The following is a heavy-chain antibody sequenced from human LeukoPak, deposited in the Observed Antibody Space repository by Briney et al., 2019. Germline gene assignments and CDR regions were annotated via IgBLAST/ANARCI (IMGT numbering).Heavy chain of an antibody. D-gene: IGHD3-10*01. CDR1: GGSIRGYY. V-gene: IGHV4-59*10. J-gene: IGHJ5*02. CDR3: ARIAGYYYGSGSYATKNWFDP. CDR2: IYASGST. Sequence: SETLSLTCAVSGGSIRGYYWSWIRQPAGKGLEWIGRIYASGSTNYNPSLKSRVTMSVDTSKNQFSLKLSSVTAADTAVYYCARIAGYYYGSGSYATKNWFDPWGQGTLVTVSS.